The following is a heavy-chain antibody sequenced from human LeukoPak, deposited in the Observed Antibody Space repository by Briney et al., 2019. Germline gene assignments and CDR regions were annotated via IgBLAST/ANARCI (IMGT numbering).Heavy chain of an antibody. D-gene: IGHD3-16*01. Sequence: GGSLRLSCAASGFTFSSYAMHWVRQAPGKGLEWVAVISYDGSNKYYADSVKGRFTISRDNSKNTLYLQMNSLRAEDTAVYYGAGELGVRGGLFDYWAQGTLVTVPS. CDR2: ISYDGSNK. CDR1: GFTFSSYA. CDR3: AGELGVRGGLFDY. V-gene: IGHV3-30-3*01. J-gene: IGHJ4*02.